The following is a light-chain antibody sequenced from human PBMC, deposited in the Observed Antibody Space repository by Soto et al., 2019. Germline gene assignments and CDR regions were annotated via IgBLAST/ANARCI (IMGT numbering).Light chain of an antibody. CDR3: QQYENIPT. CDR1: QNINNY. V-gene: IGKV1-33*01. J-gene: IGKJ5*01. Sequence: DIQMTQSPSSLSASVGDRVTITCQASQNINNYLNWYQQKPGRAPKLLIYDASNLEAGVPSRFRGSGSGTDFTITISRLQPEYIATYYYQQYENIPTFCQGTRLEIK. CDR2: DAS.